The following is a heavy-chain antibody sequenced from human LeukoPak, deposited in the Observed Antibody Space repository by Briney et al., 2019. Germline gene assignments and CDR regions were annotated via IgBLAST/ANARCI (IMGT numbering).Heavy chain of an antibody. CDR1: GGTFSSYA. CDR2: IIPIFGTA. J-gene: IGHJ4*02. CDR3: ARGYRRMDYFDY. D-gene: IGHD2-15*01. V-gene: IGHV1-69*13. Sequence: PWASVKVSCKASGGTFSSYAISWVRQAPGQGLEWMGGIIPIFGTANYAQKFQGRATITADESTSTAYMELSSLRSEDTAVYYCARGYRRMDYFDYWGQGTLVTVSS.